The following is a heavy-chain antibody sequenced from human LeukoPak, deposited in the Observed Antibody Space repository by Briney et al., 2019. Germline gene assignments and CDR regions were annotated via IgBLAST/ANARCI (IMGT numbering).Heavy chain of an antibody. CDR2: ISGSGGST. D-gene: IGHD3-22*01. J-gene: IGHJ4*02. V-gene: IGHV3-23*01. CDR1: GFTFSSYA. Sequence: PGGSLRLSCAASGFTFSSYALNWVRQAPGKGLEWVSAISGSGGSTYYADSVKGRFTISRDNSKNTLYLQMNSLRAEDTAVYYCAKDVYYDSSAYQEYWGQGTLVTVSS. CDR3: AKDVYYDSSAYQEY.